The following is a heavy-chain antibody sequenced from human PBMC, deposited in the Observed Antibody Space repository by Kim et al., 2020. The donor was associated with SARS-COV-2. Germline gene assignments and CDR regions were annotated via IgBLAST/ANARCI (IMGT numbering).Heavy chain of an antibody. J-gene: IGHJ6*02. D-gene: IGHD3-10*01. V-gene: IGHV3-23*01. Sequence: VKGRFTSSRDKSKNALYLQMNSLRAEDTAVYYCAKGLNGGYYGSGSYLDVWGQGTTVTVSS. CDR3: AKGLNGGYYGSGSYLDV.